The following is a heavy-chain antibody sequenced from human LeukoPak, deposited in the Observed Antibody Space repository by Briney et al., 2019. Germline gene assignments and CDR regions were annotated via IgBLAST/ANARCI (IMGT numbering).Heavy chain of an antibody. CDR3: ARGRDY. CDR1: GGSFSGYY. CDR2: INHSGST. J-gene: IGHJ4*02. V-gene: IGHV4-34*01. Sequence: PSETLSLTCAVYGGSFSGYYWSWIGQPPGKGLEWIGEINHSGSTNYNPSLKSRVTISVDTSKNQFSLKLSSVTAADTAVYYCARGRDYWGQGTLVTVSS.